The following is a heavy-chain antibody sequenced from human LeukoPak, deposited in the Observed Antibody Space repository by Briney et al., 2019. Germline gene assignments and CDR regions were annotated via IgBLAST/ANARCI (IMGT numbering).Heavy chain of an antibody. Sequence: SETLSLTCTVSGGSVTRGAYSWTWIRQPVGKGLEWIGRIYTSGDTKYNPSLKSRVTISVGASNNQFSLKLTSVTAADTAVYYCASGDYGAGSSVMRYWGHGTLVIVSS. J-gene: IGHJ4*01. V-gene: IGHV4-61*02. CDR1: GGSVTRGAYS. CDR2: IYTSGDT. D-gene: IGHD3-10*01. CDR3: ASGDYGAGSSVMRY.